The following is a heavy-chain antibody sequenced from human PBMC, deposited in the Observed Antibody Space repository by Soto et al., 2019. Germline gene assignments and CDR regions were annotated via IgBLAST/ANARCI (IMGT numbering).Heavy chain of an antibody. D-gene: IGHD3-16*01. J-gene: IGHJ4*02. Sequence: EEQLVESGGDLVQPGGSLRLSCAASGFTVSNNYMSWVRQAPGKGLEWVSLIYSGGSTYYADSVKGIFTISRDSSKNTLYLQMNSLRAEDTAMYYCAAYSHKGYWGQGTLVTVSS. CDR1: GFTVSNNY. CDR2: IYSGGST. CDR3: AAYSHKGY. V-gene: IGHV3-66*01.